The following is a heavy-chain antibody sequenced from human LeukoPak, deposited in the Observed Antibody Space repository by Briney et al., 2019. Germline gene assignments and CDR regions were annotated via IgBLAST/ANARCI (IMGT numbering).Heavy chain of an antibody. J-gene: IGHJ4*02. Sequence: GGSLRLSCAASGFTFSNAWMSWVRQALGEGLEWVGRIKSKTDGGTTDYAAPVKGRFTISRDDSKNTLYLQMNSLKTEDTAVYYCTTDPRRITMVRGVMDWGQGTLVTVSS. CDR1: GFTFSNAW. V-gene: IGHV3-15*01. D-gene: IGHD3-10*01. CDR3: TTDPRRITMVRGVMD. CDR2: IKSKTDGGTT.